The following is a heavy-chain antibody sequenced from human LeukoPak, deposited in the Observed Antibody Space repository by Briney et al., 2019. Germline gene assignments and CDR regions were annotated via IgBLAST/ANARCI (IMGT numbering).Heavy chain of an antibody. D-gene: IGHD1-26*01. J-gene: IGHJ4*02. V-gene: IGHV1-18*01. CDR3: ARALWEGYFDY. CDR1: GYTFTSYG. CDR2: ISAYNGNT. Sequence: ASVKVSCKASGYTFTSYGISWVRQALGQGLEWMGWISAYNGNTNYAQKLQGRVTMTTDTSASTAYMELRSLRSDDTAVYYCARALWEGYFDYWGQGTLDTVSS.